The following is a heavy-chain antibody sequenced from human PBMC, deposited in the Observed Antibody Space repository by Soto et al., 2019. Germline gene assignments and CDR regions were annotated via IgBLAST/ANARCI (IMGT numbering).Heavy chain of an antibody. CDR2: ISYDGSTK. CDR1: GFIFSSYA. J-gene: IGHJ4*02. CDR3: ARDPGSYYFDY. V-gene: IGHV3-30-3*01. Sequence: GGSLRLSCAASGFIFSSYAMHWVRQAPGKGLEWVAVISYDGSTKYYADSVKGRFTISRDNSKNTLYLRMNSLRPEDTAVFYCARDPGSYYFDYWGQGTLVTVS.